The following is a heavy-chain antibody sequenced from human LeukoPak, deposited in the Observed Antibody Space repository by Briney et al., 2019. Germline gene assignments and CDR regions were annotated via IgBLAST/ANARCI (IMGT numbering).Heavy chain of an antibody. CDR2: ISGSGGST. D-gene: IGHD4-17*01. J-gene: IGHJ4*02. V-gene: IGHV3-23*01. Sequence: GGSLRLSCAASGFTFSSYAMSWVRQAPGKGLEWVSAISGSGGSTYYADSVKGRFTISRDNAKNSLYLQMNSLRAEDTAVYYCARDHRGDRYWGQGTLVTVSS. CDR3: ARDHRGDRY. CDR1: GFTFSSYA.